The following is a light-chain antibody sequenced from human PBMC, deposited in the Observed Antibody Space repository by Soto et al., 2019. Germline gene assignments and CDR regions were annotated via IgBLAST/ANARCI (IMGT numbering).Light chain of an antibody. V-gene: IGKV3-11*01. J-gene: IGKJ4*01. Sequence: EIVLTQSPATLSLSPGEGATLSCRASQSVRTSLVWYQQKPGQTPRLLIYDASNRATGVPARFSGSGSGTDFTLTISSLETEDFALYYCQQRRSWPLTFGGGTKVEIK. CDR3: QQRRSWPLT. CDR1: QSVRTS. CDR2: DAS.